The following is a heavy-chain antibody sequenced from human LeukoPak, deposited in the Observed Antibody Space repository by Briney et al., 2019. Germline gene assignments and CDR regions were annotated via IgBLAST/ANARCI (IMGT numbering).Heavy chain of an antibody. CDR3: TTDCNSISCYGDGAFDI. D-gene: IGHD2-2*01. CDR1: GFNVGSTY. V-gene: IGHV3-15*01. J-gene: IGHJ3*02. CDR2: IKSKIDRETT. Sequence: GGSLRLPCAASGFNVGSTYMTWVRQAPGKGLEWVGRIKSKIDRETTDYAAPVKGRFSISRDDSKNTLFLQMNSLKTEDTAVYYCTTDCNSISCYGDGAFDIWGQGTMVTVSS.